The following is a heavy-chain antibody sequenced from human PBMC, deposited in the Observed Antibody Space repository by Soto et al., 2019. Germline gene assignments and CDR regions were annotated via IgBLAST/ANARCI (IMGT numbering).Heavy chain of an antibody. J-gene: IGHJ4*02. CDR2: IWYDASHK. V-gene: IGHV3-33*01. Sequence: VQVVESGGGVVQPGTSLRLSCAASGFTFNNYGMHWVRQAPGKGLEWVAVIWYDASHKYYADSVKGRFTISRDNSKNTLYLQMCSLRGEDTAVYYCARDKTFGGTIGSAFDSWGQGTLVTVSS. CDR1: GFTFNNYG. CDR3: ARDKTFGGTIGSAFDS. D-gene: IGHD3-16*01.